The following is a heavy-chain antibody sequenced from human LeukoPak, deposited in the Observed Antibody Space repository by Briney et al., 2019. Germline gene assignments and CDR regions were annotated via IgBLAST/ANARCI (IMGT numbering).Heavy chain of an antibody. Sequence: PGVSLRLSCAASGFTFSTYWMNWVPQAPGEGREWVANIKPDGRETYYVDSVKGRFTISRDNAESSQYLQMYSLRAEDTAVYYCARDYNLGQGTPVTVPS. CDR1: GFTFSTYW. CDR3: ARDYN. CDR2: IKPDGRET. V-gene: IGHV3-7*01. J-gene: IGHJ4*02.